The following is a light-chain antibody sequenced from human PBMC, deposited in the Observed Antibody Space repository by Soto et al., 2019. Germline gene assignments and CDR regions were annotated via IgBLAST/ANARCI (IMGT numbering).Light chain of an antibody. CDR1: QSIGTY. CDR2: DAS. CDR3: QQRSNWPPIFT. Sequence: DIVLTQSPATLSLSPGERATLSCRASQSIGTYLAWYQQKAGQAPRLLIFDASNRATGIPARFSGSGSGTDFTLTISSLEPEDFAVYYCQQRSNWPPIFTFGPGTKVDIQ. J-gene: IGKJ3*01. V-gene: IGKV3-11*01.